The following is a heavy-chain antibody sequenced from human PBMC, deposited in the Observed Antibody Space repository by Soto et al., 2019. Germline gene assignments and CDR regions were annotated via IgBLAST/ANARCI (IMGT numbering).Heavy chain of an antibody. D-gene: IGHD4-17*01. CDR3: ARASTLQSPVPYYFDY. Sequence: QVQLQESGPGLVKPSQTLSLTCTVSGGSISSGDYYWSWIRQPPGKGLEWIGYIYYSGSTYYNPSLKSRVTISVDTSKNQFSLKLSSVTAADTAVYYSARASTLQSPVPYYFDYWGQGTLVTVSS. J-gene: IGHJ4*02. CDR1: GGSISSGDYY. CDR2: IYYSGST. V-gene: IGHV4-30-4*01.